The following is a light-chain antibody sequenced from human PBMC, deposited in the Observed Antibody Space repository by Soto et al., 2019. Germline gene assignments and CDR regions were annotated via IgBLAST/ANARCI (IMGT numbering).Light chain of an antibody. V-gene: IGKV3-15*01. CDR3: QHYNNWPPWT. Sequence: IVMTQSPATLSVSPGERATLSCRASQSVSSNLAWYQQKPGQAPRLLIYGASTRATGIPARFSGSGSGTEFTLTISSLQSVDLAVYYCQHYNNWPPWTFGQGTKVEIK. CDR1: QSVSSN. CDR2: GAS. J-gene: IGKJ1*01.